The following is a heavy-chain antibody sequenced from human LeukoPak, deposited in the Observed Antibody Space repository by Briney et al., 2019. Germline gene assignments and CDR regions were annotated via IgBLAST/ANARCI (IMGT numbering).Heavy chain of an antibody. CDR3: ARHNTRFLERLPALGS. D-gene: IGHD3-3*01. J-gene: IGHJ5*02. V-gene: IGHV3-30*02. Sequence: GGSLRLSCLASGFTFNSYAMHWVRRAPGKGLEWVAFIRHDGSSEYHADSVKGRFVISRDRSGNTVYLQMKSLRPEDTAIYYCARHNTRFLERLPALGSWGQGTLVTVSS. CDR2: IRHDGSSE. CDR1: GFTFNSYA.